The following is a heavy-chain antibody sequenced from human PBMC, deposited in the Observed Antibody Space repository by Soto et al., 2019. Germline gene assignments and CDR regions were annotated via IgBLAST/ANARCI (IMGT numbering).Heavy chain of an antibody. Sequence: SETLSLTCAVYGGSFSGYYWSWIRQPPGKGLEWIGEINHSGSTNYNPSLKSRVTISVDTSKNQFSLKLSSVTAADTAVYYCARGGGRLRLRPYYFDYWGQGTLVTVSS. J-gene: IGHJ4*02. D-gene: IGHD5-12*01. CDR3: ARGGGRLRLRPYYFDY. CDR2: INHSGST. CDR1: GGSFSGYY. V-gene: IGHV4-34*01.